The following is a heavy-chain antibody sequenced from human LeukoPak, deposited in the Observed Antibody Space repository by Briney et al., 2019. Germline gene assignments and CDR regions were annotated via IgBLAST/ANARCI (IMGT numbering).Heavy chain of an antibody. CDR3: ATFASGRAGAAY. Sequence: GGSLRLSCAASGFTFSNAWMSWVRQAPGKGLEWVARIKSKTDGGTTDYAAPVQGRFTISRDDSENTLYLQMNSLQTEDTAVYYCATFASGRAGAAYWGQGTRVTVSS. CDR1: GFTFSNAW. CDR2: IKSKTDGGTT. V-gene: IGHV3-15*01. J-gene: IGHJ4*02. D-gene: IGHD6-13*01.